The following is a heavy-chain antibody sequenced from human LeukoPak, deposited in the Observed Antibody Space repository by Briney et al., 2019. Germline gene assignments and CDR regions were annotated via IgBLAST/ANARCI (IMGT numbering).Heavy chain of an antibody. CDR2: IIPIFGTA. J-gene: IGHJ4*02. D-gene: IGHD3-9*01. Sequence: GSSVKASCKASGGTFSSYAISWARQAPGQGLEWMGGIIPIFGTANYAQKFQGRVTITADESTSTAYMELSSLRSEDTAVYYCARLNYDILTGYYDLDYWGQGTLVTVSS. CDR1: GGTFSSYA. V-gene: IGHV1-69*01. CDR3: ARLNYDILTGYYDLDY.